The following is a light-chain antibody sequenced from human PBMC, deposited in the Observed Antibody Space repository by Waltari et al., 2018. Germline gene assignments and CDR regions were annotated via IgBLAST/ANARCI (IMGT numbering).Light chain of an antibody. CDR2: DVS. V-gene: IGLV2-11*01. CDR3: CSYAGSYPYV. Sequence: QSALTQPRSVSGSPGQSVTISCTGTSRDVGGYNSVSWYQQHPGKAPKLMIYDVSKRPSGVPDRFSGSKSGNTASLTISGLQAEDEADYYCCSYAGSYPYVFGTGTKVTVL. CDR1: SRDVGGYNS. J-gene: IGLJ1*01.